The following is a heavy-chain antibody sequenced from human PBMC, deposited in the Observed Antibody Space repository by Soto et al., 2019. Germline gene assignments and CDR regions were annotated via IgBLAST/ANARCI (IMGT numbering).Heavy chain of an antibody. V-gene: IGHV4-59*08. Sequence: PSETLSLTWTVSGGSLSSYYWSWIRQPPGKGLEWIGYIYYSGSTNYNPSLKSRVTISVDTSKNQFSLKLSSVTAADTAVYYCARRYGSGSPSNYYYYYYMDVWGKGTTVTVS. CDR2: IYYSGST. D-gene: IGHD3-10*01. CDR1: GGSLSSYY. J-gene: IGHJ6*03. CDR3: ARRYGSGSPSNYYYYYYMDV.